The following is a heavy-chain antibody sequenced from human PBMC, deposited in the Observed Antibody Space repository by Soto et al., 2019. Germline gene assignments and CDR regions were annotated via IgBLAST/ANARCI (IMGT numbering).Heavy chain of an antibody. J-gene: IGHJ6*02. CDR2: IYPGDSDT. D-gene: IGHD5-18*01. CDR3: ARHTGRIQLWLDYYYGMDV. CDR1: GYSFTSYW. Sequence: GESLKISGKGSGYSFTSYWIGWVRQMPGKGLEWMGIIYPGDSDTRYSPSFQGQVTISADKSISTAYLQWSSLKASDTAMYYCARHTGRIQLWLDYYYGMDVWGQGTTVTVSS. V-gene: IGHV5-51*01.